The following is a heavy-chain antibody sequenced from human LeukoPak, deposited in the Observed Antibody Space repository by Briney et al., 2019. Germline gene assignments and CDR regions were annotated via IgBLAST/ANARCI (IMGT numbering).Heavy chain of an antibody. D-gene: IGHD5-24*01. CDR2: IYYSEST. V-gene: IGHV4-59*01. J-gene: IGHJ4*02. CDR3: ARGEMATVFL. Sequence: SETLSLTCTVSGGSINDYYWAWIRQPPGKGLEWIGYIYYSESTNYNPSLKSRVTISIDPSKTQFSLRLNSVTAADTAVYFCARGEMATVFLWGQGTLVTVSS. CDR1: GGSINDYY.